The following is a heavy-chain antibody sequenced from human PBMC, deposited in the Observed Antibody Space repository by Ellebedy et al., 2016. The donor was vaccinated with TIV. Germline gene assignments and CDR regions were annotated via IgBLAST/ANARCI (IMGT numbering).Heavy chain of an antibody. CDR2: ISSGNTYI. Sequence: GGSLRLXXAASGFTFSSYSMNWVRQAPGKGLEWVSSISSGNTYIYYADSVKGRFTISRDNAKNSLYLQMNNLRAEDTAVYYCAREYCRSTRCYRLVVDYWGQGTRVTVSS. CDR3: AREYCRSTRCYRLVVDY. V-gene: IGHV3-21*01. CDR1: GFTFSSYS. D-gene: IGHD2-2*01. J-gene: IGHJ4*02.